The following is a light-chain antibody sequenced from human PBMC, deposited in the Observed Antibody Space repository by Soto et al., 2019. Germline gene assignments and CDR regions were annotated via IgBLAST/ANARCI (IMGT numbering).Light chain of an antibody. J-gene: IGKJ1*01. CDR2: RIS. Sequence: EVVMRQSPATLSVSPGEGATLSCRASQGIGDTLAWYQHKPGQPPRLLIYRISIRATGISDRVSASGSATDFTLTISSLQPDDFATYYCQQYSSYWTFAQGTKVDI. CDR3: QQYSSYWT. V-gene: IGKV3-15*01. CDR1: QGIGDT.